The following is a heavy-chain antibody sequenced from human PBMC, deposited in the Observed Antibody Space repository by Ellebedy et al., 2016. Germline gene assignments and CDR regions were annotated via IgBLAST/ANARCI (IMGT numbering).Heavy chain of an antibody. CDR2: ISNDGNDE. Sequence: GGSLRLSXAASGFTFSRFDIHWVRQAQGKGLEWVAAISNDGNDENYGASVKGRFSISRDNSKNRVYLQMSSLRVEDTAVYSCARVRSSGFYSNYDLDVWGQGTTVTVSS. CDR1: GFTFSRFD. J-gene: IGHJ6*02. V-gene: IGHV3-30*03. CDR3: ARVRSSGFYSNYDLDV. D-gene: IGHD3-22*01.